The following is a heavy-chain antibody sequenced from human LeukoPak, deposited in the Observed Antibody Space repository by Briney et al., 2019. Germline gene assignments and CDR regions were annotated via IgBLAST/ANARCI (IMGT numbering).Heavy chain of an antibody. D-gene: IGHD2-2*01. V-gene: IGHV4-30-4*08. CDR1: GGSISSGDYY. CDR3: ARVQVDCSSTGCYIFDY. Sequence: SETLSLTCTVSGGSISSGDYYWSWIRQPPGKGLEWIGYIYYSGSTYYNPSLKSRVTISVDTSKNQFSLKLSSVTAADTAVYYCARVQVDCSSTGCYIFDYWGQGTLVTVSS. J-gene: IGHJ4*02. CDR2: IYYSGST.